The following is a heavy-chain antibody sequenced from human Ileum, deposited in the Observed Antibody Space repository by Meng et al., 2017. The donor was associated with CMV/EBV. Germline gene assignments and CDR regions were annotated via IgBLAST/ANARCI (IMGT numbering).Heavy chain of an antibody. Sequence: LPFSWSVVSWARQAPAQALEWVSAIRESGIRTDSADSVKGRFTISRDNSKNTLYLQMASLRVEDTAVYYCAKESPTLGTGTTFFDDWGQGTLVTVSS. CDR2: IRESGIRT. D-gene: IGHD1-7*01. V-gene: IGHV3-23*01. J-gene: IGHJ4*02. CDR3: AKESPTLGTGTTFFDD. CDR1: LPFSWSV.